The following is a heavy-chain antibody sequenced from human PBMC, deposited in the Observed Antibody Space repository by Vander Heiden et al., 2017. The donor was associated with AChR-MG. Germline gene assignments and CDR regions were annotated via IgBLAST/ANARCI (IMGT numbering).Heavy chain of an antibody. D-gene: IGHD3-22*01. CDR1: GFSLSTRGMR. CDR2: NDWDDDK. J-gene: IGHJ6*03. V-gene: IGHV2-70*04. CDR3: ARTPPTYYYDSSGYYSNYYYYYMDV. Sequence: QVTLKESGPALVKPTQTPTLTCTFSGFSLSTRGMRVSWIRQPPGKALEWLARNDWDDDKFYSTSLKTRLTISKDNSKNQVVLTMTNMDPVDTATYYCARTPPTYYYDSSGYYSNYYYYYMDVWGKGTTVTVSS.